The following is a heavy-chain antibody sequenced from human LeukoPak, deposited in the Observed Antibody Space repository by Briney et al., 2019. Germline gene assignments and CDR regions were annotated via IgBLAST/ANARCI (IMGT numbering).Heavy chain of an antibody. V-gene: IGHV4-34*01. CDR1: GGSFSGYY. Sequence: PSETLSLTCAVYGGSFSGYYWSWIRQPPGKGLEWIGEINHSGSTNYNPSLKSRVTISVDTSKNQFSLKLSSVTAAVTAVYYCARGLSPQWLVPPYFDYWGQGTLVTVSS. CDR2: INHSGST. D-gene: IGHD6-19*01. CDR3: ARGLSPQWLVPPYFDY. J-gene: IGHJ4*02.